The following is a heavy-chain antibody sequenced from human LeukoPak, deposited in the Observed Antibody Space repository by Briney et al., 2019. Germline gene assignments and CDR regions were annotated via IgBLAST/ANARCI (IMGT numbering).Heavy chain of an antibody. CDR1: GGTFSGYY. CDR2: INHSGST. J-gene: IGHJ1*01. CDR3: ARDPYDSSGYSAEYFQH. Sequence: SETLSLTCAVYGGTFSGYYWSWIRQPPGKGLEWIGEINHSGSTNYNPSLKSRITISVDTSKNQFSLKPSSVAAADTAVYYCARDPYDSSGYSAEYFQHWGQGTLVTVSS. V-gene: IGHV4-34*01. D-gene: IGHD3-22*01.